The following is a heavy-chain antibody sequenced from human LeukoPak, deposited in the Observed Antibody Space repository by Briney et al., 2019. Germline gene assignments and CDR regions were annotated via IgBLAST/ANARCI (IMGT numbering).Heavy chain of an antibody. V-gene: IGHV4-38-2*02. J-gene: IGHJ4*02. CDR2: IYYSGST. Sequence: TTSETLSLTCTVSGYSISSGYYWGWIRQPPGKGLEWIGSIYYSGSTYYNPSLKSRVTISVDTSKNQFSLKLSSVTAADTAVYYCAVYSSGWYVNWYYFDYWGQGTLVTVSS. CDR1: GYSISSGYY. CDR3: AVYSSGWYVNWYYFDY. D-gene: IGHD6-19*01.